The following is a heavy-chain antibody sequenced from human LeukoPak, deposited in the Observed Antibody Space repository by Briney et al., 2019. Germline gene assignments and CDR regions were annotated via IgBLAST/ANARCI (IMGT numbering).Heavy chain of an antibody. CDR2: INLDGTEE. V-gene: IGHV3-7*01. Sequence: GGSLRLSCAASGFVFSTYWMTWVRQAPGKGLEWVANINLDGTEEHYVDSSLKGRFTISRDNAKNSLYLQMYSLRVDDTAVYYCATGRHDFLHWGQGTLVTVSS. CDR1: GFVFSTYW. D-gene: IGHD3/OR15-3a*01. CDR3: ATGRHDFLH. J-gene: IGHJ4*02.